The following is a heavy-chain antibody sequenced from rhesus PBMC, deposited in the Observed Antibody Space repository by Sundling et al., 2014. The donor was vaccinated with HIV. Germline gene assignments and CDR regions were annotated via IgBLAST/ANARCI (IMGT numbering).Heavy chain of an antibody. D-gene: IGHD2-15*01. Sequence: QVQLQESGPGLVKPSETLSLTCAVSGGSMSGYYWNWIRQPPGKGLEWIGYIGGSSGSTYYNPSLKSRVTISKDTSKTQFSLKLTSVTAADTAVYYCAREVVVIITVVSKTYHYGVDSWGQGVVVTVSS. J-gene: IGHJ6*01. CDR1: GGSMSGYY. CDR3: AREVVVIITVVSKTYHYGVDS. V-gene: IGHV4-165*01. CDR2: IGGSSGST.